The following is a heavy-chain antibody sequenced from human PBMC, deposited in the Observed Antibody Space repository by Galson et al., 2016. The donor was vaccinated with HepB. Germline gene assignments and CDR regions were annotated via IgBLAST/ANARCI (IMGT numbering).Heavy chain of an antibody. Sequence: SVKVSCKASGYTFTNYYMHWVRQAPGQGLEWMGILNPSGGSTNYAQKFQGRVTMTRDTSTSTVYMELSSLRSKDTAVYYCARDPPGGTLDVWGQGTVVTVSS. J-gene: IGHJ3*01. CDR1: GYTFTNYY. CDR3: ARDPPGGTLDV. V-gene: IGHV1-46*01. CDR2: LNPSGGST.